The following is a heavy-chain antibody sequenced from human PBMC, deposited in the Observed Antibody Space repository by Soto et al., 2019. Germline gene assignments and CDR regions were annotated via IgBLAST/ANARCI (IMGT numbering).Heavy chain of an antibody. V-gene: IGHV4-59*01. D-gene: IGHD5-12*01. CDR1: GGSISNYY. Sequence: SETLSLTCTVSGGSISNYYWSWIRQPPGKGLEWIGYIYFTGSTRYNSSLKSRVTISVDTSKNQFSLKLYSVTAADTAVYYCARVGSGYVRGFDYWGQGILVTSPQ. J-gene: IGHJ4*02. CDR3: ARVGSGYVRGFDY. CDR2: IYFTGST.